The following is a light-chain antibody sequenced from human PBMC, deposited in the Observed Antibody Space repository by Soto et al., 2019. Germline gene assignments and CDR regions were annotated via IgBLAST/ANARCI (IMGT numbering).Light chain of an antibody. V-gene: IGLV2-14*01. CDR3: SSYTSSSVV. CDR2: EVS. J-gene: IGLJ2*01. CDR1: SSDVGGYNY. Sequence: QSALTQPASVSGSPGQSITISCTGTSSDVGGYNYVSWYQQDPGKAPKLMIYEVSNRPSGVSNRFSGSKSGNTASLTISGLQAEDEADYYCSSYTSSSVVFGGGTKVTVL.